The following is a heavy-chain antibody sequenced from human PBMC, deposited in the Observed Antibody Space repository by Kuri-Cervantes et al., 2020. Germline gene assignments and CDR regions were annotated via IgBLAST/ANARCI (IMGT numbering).Heavy chain of an antibody. D-gene: IGHD2-15*01. Sequence: ETLSLTCAASGFTVSSNFMSWVRQAPGKGLEWVSVIYSGGSTYYADSVKGRFTISRDNSKNTLYLQMYSLRPEDTAVYYCVRGPYWQFDYWGQGTLVTVSS. J-gene: IGHJ4*02. CDR3: VRGPYWQFDY. V-gene: IGHV3-53*05. CDR1: GFTVSSNF. CDR2: IYSGGST.